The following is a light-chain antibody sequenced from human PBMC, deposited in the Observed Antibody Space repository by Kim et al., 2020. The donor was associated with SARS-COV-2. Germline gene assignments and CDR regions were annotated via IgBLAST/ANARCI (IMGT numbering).Light chain of an antibody. V-gene: IGKV1-6*01. CDR3: LQDYNYPRT. CDR2: GAS. CDR1: QDIRNE. Sequence: SASVGDRVTITCRASQDIRNELGWYQQRPGKAPKLLMYGASNLQSGVPSRFRGSGSGTYFTLTITSLQPEDFATYYCLQDYNYPRTFGQGTKLEI. J-gene: IGKJ2*01.